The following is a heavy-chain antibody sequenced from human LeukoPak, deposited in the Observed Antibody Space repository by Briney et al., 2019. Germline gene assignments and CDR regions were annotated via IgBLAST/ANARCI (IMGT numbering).Heavy chain of an antibody. CDR1: GGSISSYY. CDR2: IYYSGST. CDR3: AREDYGMDV. J-gene: IGHJ6*02. Sequence: SETLSLTCTVSGGSISSYYWSWIRQPPGKGLEWIGYIYYSGSTNYNPSLKSRVTISVDTSKNQFSPKLSSVTAADTAVYYCAREDYGMDVWGQGTTVTISS. V-gene: IGHV4-59*01.